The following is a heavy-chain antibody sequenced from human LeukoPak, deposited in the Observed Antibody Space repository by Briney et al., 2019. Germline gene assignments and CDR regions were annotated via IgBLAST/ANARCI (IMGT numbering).Heavy chain of an antibody. D-gene: IGHD3-22*01. Sequence: GGSLRLSCAASGFTYSTYGMSWVRQAPGKGLEWVAFIRYDGSNKYYADSVKGRFTISRDNSKNTLYLQMNSLRAEDTAVYYCAKPKHHMIVLGDWFDPWGQGTLVTVSS. CDR1: GFTYSTYG. V-gene: IGHV3-30*02. CDR2: IRYDGSNK. CDR3: AKPKHHMIVLGDWFDP. J-gene: IGHJ5*02.